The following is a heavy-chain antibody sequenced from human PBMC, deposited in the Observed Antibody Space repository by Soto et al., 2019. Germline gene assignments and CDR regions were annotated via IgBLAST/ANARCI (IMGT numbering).Heavy chain of an antibody. J-gene: IGHJ6*02. CDR3: AISLISSGWDYYGMDV. CDR1: GFTFSSYW. V-gene: IGHV3-74*01. D-gene: IGHD6-19*01. Sequence: GGSLRLSCAASGFTFSSYWMHWVRQAPGKGLVWVSRINSDGSSTSYADSVKGRFTISRDNAKNTLYLQMNSLRAEDTAVYYCAISLISSGWDYYGMDVWGQGTTVTVSS. CDR2: INSDGSST.